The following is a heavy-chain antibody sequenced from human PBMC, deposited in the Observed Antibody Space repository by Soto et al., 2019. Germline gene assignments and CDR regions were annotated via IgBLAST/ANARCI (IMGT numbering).Heavy chain of an antibody. CDR2: ISWNSGSI. CDR3: AKDGEDCSSTKCRYYYYYMDV. J-gene: IGHJ6*03. D-gene: IGHD2-2*01. Sequence: EVQLVESGGGLVQPGRSLRLSCAVSGFTFDDYAMHWVRQAPGKGLEWVSGISWNSGSIGYAESVKGRFTISRDNAKNALYLQMNSLRAEDTALYYCAKDGEDCSSTKCRYYYYYMDVWGKGTTVTVSS. CDR1: GFTFDDYA. V-gene: IGHV3-9*01.